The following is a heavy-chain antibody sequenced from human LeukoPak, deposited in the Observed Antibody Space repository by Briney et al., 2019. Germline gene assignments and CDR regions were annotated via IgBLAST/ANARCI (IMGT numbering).Heavy chain of an antibody. CDR1: GFTFSTYW. CDR3: AKEIKVVAANQAGDY. D-gene: IGHD2-15*01. Sequence: GGSLRLSCAASGFTFSTYWMSWVRQAPGKGLEGVANINQDGGGKYYVDSVKGRFTISRDNAKNSLYLQMNSLRAEDTAVYYCAKEIKVVAANQAGDYWGQGTLVTVSS. CDR2: INQDGGGK. V-gene: IGHV3-7*01. J-gene: IGHJ4*02.